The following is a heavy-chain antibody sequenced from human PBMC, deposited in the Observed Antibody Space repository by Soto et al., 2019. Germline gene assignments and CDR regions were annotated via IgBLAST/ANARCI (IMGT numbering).Heavy chain of an antibody. V-gene: IGHV4-39*01. D-gene: IGHD3-22*01. Sequence: PSETLSPTCTVSGGSISSSSYYWGWIRQPPGKGLEWIGSIYYSGSTYYNPSLKSRVTISVDTSKNQFSLKLSSVTAADTAVYYCATSTYYYDSSGSSFDYWGQGTLVTVS. J-gene: IGHJ4*02. CDR3: ATSTYYYDSSGSSFDY. CDR2: IYYSGST. CDR1: GGSISSSSYY.